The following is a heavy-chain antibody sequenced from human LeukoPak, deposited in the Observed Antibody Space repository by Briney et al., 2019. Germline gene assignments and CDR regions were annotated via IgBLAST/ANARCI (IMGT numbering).Heavy chain of an antibody. D-gene: IGHD4-23*01. Sequence: GGSLRLSCAASGFTFSRYAMTWVRQAPGKGLEWVSAITDSGGSTYYADSVKGRFTISRDNSKNTLYLQMNSLRAEDTAVYYCARGDYGGARDYYYGMDVWGQGTTVTVSS. CDR2: ITDSGGST. V-gene: IGHV3-23*01. CDR1: GFTFSRYA. CDR3: ARGDYGGARDYYYGMDV. J-gene: IGHJ6*02.